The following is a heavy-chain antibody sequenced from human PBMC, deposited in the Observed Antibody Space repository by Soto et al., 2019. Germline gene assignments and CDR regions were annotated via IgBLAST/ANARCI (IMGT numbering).Heavy chain of an antibody. CDR1: GGTFSSYA. CDR2: IIPIFGTA. CDR3: ARGDVVVPAAIGFDY. Sequence: GASVKVSCKASGGTFSSYAISWVRQAPGQGLEWMGGIIPIFGTANYAQKFQGRVTITADESTSTAYMELSSLRSEDTAVHYCARGDVVVPAAIGFDYWGQGTLVTVSS. D-gene: IGHD2-2*01. J-gene: IGHJ4*02. V-gene: IGHV1-69*13.